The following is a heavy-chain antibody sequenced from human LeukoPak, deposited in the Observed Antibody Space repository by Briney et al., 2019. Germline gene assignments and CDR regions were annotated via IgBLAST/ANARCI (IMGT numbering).Heavy chain of an antibody. CDR2: IYSGDST. V-gene: IGHV3-53*01. D-gene: IGHD6-13*01. Sequence: GGSLRLSCAASGFTVSSNYMSWVRQAPGKGLEWVSVIYSGDSTYYADSVKGRFTISRDNSKNTLYLQMNSLRAEDTAVYYCAKEIDSSSWYYFDYWGQGTLVTVSS. CDR3: AKEIDSSSWYYFDY. CDR1: GFTVSSNY. J-gene: IGHJ4*02.